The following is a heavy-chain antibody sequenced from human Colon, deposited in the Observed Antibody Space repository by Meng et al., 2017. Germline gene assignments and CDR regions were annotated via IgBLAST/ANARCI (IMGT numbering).Heavy chain of an antibody. Sequence: QVQLVQSGAEVKKTGASVTVSCKASGYTLYIHWVRLRPGEGLEWMGRINPRTGDTKSAQSFQGRVTMTRDTSTTTFSMDLRSLTTADSAIYFCARESADGGSFDLWGQGTLVTVSS. V-gene: IGHV1-2*06. CDR2: INPRTGDT. CDR1: GYTLY. D-gene: IGHD2-8*02. J-gene: IGHJ4*02. CDR3: ARESADGGSFDL.